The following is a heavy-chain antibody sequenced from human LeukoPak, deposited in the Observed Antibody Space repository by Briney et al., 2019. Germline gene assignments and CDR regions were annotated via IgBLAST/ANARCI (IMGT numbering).Heavy chain of an antibody. J-gene: IGHJ5*02. CDR3: ARHLAADCSGGSCYSGSWFDP. V-gene: IGHV1-46*01. D-gene: IGHD2-15*01. CDR2: INPSGGST. CDR1: GYTFTSYY. Sequence: ASVKVSCKASGYTFTSYYMHWVRQAPGQGLEWMGIINPSGGSTSYAQKFQGRVTMTRDTSTSTVYMELSSLRSEDTAVYYCARHLAADCSGGSCYSGSWFDPWGQGTLVTVSS.